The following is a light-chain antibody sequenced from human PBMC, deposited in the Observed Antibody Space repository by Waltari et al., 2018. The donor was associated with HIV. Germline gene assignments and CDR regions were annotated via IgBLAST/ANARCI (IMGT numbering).Light chain of an antibody. CDR3: QVWDSETDHWV. CDR1: EIVSNS. CDR2: YDN. J-gene: IGLJ3*02. V-gene: IGLV3-21*04. Sequence: YVLTQPPSVSEAPGQTARLTCGGYEIVSNSVHWYQQKPGQAPVQVIYYDNDRPSGIPERFSGSNSGNTATLTISRVEAGDEADYFCQVWDSETDHWVFGGGTKLTVL.